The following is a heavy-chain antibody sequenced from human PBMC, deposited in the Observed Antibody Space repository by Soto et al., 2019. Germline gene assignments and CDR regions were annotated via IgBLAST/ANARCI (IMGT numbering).Heavy chain of an antibody. Sequence: EVQLLESGGGLVQPGGSLRLSCAASGFTFSSYAMSWVRQAPGMGLEWVSTISGSGGSTYYSDSVKGRFTISRDNSKDTLYLQMNSLRAEDTAVYYCAKDSCSSTSCYRATYNWFDPWGQGTLVTVSS. CDR3: AKDSCSSTSCYRATYNWFDP. D-gene: IGHD2-2*01. CDR1: GFTFSSYA. V-gene: IGHV3-23*01. CDR2: ISGSGGST. J-gene: IGHJ5*02.